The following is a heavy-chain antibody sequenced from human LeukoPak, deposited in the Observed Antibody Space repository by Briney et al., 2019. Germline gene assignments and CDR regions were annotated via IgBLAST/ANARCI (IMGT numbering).Heavy chain of an antibody. CDR3: ATEGAYATSSPTAS. V-gene: IGHV3-7*01. Sequence: PGGSLRLSCAASGFTFTNYWMSWVRQAPGKGPEWVANIKHDGSKAYYLDSVKGRFTISRDNAKNTLYLQMSSLRPDDTAVYYCATEGAYATSSPTASWGQGTRVTVSS. CDR1: GFTFTNYW. D-gene: IGHD2-2*01. J-gene: IGHJ5*02. CDR2: IKHDGSKA.